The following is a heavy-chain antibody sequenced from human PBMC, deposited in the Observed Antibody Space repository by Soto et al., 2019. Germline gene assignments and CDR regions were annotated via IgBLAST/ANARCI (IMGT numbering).Heavy chain of an antibody. CDR1: GFSLTSAGVG. D-gene: IGHD1-26*01. CDR2: IYWDGDK. Sequence: SGPTLVNPTVTLTVTCTFSGFSLTSAGVGVGWIRQPPGKALEWLALIYWDGDKRFRPSLRSRLDVTKDASKNQVVLLMTHLDPADTVTYFCVHIPAQGLLGFDSWGQGVLVTVSS. V-gene: IGHV2-5*02. J-gene: IGHJ4*02. CDR3: VHIPAQGLLGFDS.